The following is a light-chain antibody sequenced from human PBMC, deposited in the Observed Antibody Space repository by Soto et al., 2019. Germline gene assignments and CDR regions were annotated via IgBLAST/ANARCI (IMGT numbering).Light chain of an antibody. CDR3: LQDYSWPWT. Sequence: DIQMTQSPSTLSASVRDRVTITCRASQTISSWLAWFQQKPGKAPKLLIYKASTLKSGVPSRFSGSGSGTEFTLTINSLLPEDFATYFCLQDYSWPWTFGQGTKVDI. CDR2: KAS. V-gene: IGKV1-5*03. J-gene: IGKJ1*01. CDR1: QTISSW.